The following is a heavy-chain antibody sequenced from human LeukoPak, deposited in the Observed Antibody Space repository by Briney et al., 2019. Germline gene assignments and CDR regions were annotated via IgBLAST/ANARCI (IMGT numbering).Heavy chain of an antibody. CDR2: ISGSGGST. CDR3: ARDDYGSGSWNDY. V-gene: IGHV3-23*01. CDR1: GFTFSSYA. J-gene: IGHJ4*02. Sequence: GGSLRLSCAASGFTFSSYAMSWVRQAPGKGLEWVSAISGSGGSTYYADSVKGRFTISRDNAKNSLYLQMNSLRAEDTALYYCARDDYGSGSWNDYWGQGTLVTVSS. D-gene: IGHD3-10*01.